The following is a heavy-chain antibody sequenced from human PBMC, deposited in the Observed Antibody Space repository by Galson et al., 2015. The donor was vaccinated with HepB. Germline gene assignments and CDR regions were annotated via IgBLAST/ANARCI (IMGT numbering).Heavy chain of an antibody. CDR2: ISSRGSTI. Sequence: SLRLSCAASGFTFSDYYMSWIRQAPGKGLEWVSYISSRGSTIYYSDSVKGRFTISRDNAKNSLYLQMNSLRAEDTAVYYCARVDIVVVPAAIGYYYGMDVWGQGTTVTVSS. V-gene: IGHV3-11*01. CDR3: ARVDIVVVPAAIGYYYGMDV. D-gene: IGHD2-2*02. CDR1: GFTFSDYY. J-gene: IGHJ6*02.